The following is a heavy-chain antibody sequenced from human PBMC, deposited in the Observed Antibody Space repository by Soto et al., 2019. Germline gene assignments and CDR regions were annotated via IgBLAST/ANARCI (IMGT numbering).Heavy chain of an antibody. D-gene: IGHD3-16*01. CDR3: AKWGTDYYYYGMDV. CDR1: GYTFTGYY. Sequence: RASVKVSCKASGYTFTGYYMHWVRQAPGQGLEWMGWINPNSGGTNYAQKFQGRVTMTRDTSISTAYMELSRLRSDDTAVYYCAKWGTDYYYYGMDVWGQGTTVTVSS. V-gene: IGHV1-2*02. CDR2: INPNSGGT. J-gene: IGHJ6*02.